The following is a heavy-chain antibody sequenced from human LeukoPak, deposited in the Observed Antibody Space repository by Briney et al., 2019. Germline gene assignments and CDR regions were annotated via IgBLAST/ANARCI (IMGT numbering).Heavy chain of an antibody. CDR2: IWYDGSNK. Sequence: SCAASGFTFSSYGMLWVRQAPGKGLEGGAVIWYDGSNKYYADSVKGRFTIARDNSKNTLYLQMNSLRAEDTAVYYCARDSRAYCSGGSCYSLGYYGMDVWGQGTTVTGSS. CDR3: ARDSRAYCSGGSCYSLGYYGMDV. V-gene: IGHV3-33*01. CDR1: GFTFSSYG. D-gene: IGHD2-15*01. J-gene: IGHJ6*02.